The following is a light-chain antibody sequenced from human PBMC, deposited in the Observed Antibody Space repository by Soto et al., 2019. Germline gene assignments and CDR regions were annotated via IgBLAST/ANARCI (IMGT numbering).Light chain of an antibody. V-gene: IGKV1-5*03. CDR2: KAS. CDR1: QSLGSW. CDR3: QQYGSSPRT. Sequence: DIQMTPSHTTLSASVGHRVTISCWASQSLGSWLAWYQQKPGKAPKLLIHKASSLESGVPSRFSGSGSGTEFTLTISRLEPEDFAVYYCQQYGSSPRTFGQGTKVDIK. J-gene: IGKJ1*01.